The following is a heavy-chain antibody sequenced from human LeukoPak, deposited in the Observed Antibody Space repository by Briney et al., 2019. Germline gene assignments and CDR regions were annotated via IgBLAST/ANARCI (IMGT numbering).Heavy chain of an antibody. Sequence: GGSLRLSCAASGFIFSNFGMHWVRQAPGKGLEWVAVISYDGSNKYYADSVKGRFTISRDNSKNTLYLQMNSLRAEDTAVYYCARESLSGYSSGWYYFDYWGQGTLVTVSS. CDR3: ARESLSGYSSGWYYFDY. CDR1: GFIFSNFG. CDR2: ISYDGSNK. V-gene: IGHV3-30*19. J-gene: IGHJ4*02. D-gene: IGHD6-19*01.